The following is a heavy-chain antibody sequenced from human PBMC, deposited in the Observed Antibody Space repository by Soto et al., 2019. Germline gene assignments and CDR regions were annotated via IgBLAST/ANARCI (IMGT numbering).Heavy chain of an antibody. CDR3: AKWHTYNYDSLAFSGFDC. CDR1: GFTFISYA. Sequence: GGSLRLSCVASGFTFISYAITFVRHSPFKWLEWVSAISGGDGSPSYADSVKGRFTISRDNSKNTLYLHVNSLRADDTAAYYCAKWHTYNYDSLAFSGFDCWGQGTQVTVSS. V-gene: IGHV3-23*01. D-gene: IGHD3-16*01. CDR2: ISGGDGSP. J-gene: IGHJ4*02.